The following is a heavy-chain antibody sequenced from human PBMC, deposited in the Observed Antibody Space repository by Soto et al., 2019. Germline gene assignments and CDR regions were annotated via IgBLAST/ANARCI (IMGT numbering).Heavy chain of an antibody. J-gene: IGHJ4*02. Sequence: HPGGSLRLSCAASGFTFSSYSMNWVRQAPGKGLEWVSAISGSGGSTYYADSVKGRFTISRDNSKNTLYLQMNSLRAEDTAVYYCAKDYLRGTYYYDSSGYYYVSQFDYWGQGTLVTVSS. CDR1: GFTFSSYS. V-gene: IGHV3-23*01. D-gene: IGHD3-22*01. CDR3: AKDYLRGTYYYDSSGYYYVSQFDY. CDR2: ISGSGGST.